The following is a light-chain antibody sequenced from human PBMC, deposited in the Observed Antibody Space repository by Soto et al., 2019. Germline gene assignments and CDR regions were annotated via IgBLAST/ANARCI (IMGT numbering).Light chain of an antibody. CDR1: QSVASRN. Sequence: EIVLTQSPGTLSLSPGERATLSCRASQSVASRNLAWYQQKSGQAPRLLIYGASSRAIHTPDRFSGSGSGTDFTLTISGLEPEDFAVYYCQHFGHSLWTFGQGTKVEI. CDR3: QHFGHSLWT. J-gene: IGKJ1*01. CDR2: GAS. V-gene: IGKV3-20*01.